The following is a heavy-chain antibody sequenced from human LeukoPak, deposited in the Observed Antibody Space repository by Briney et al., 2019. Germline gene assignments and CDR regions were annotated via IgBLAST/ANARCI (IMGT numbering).Heavy chain of an antibody. V-gene: IGHV3-43*02. Sequence: GGSPRLSCAHSGFTFDDYAMHWGRHRPGEGLEWVSLITGDGRRTYYADSVKGRFTISRDNSKNSLYLQMNSLRPEDTALYYCAKVAGYSTSWYCFDCWGQGTLVTVSS. J-gene: IGHJ4*02. CDR1: GFTFDDYA. CDR2: ITGDGRRT. CDR3: AKVAGYSTSWYCFDC. D-gene: IGHD6-13*01.